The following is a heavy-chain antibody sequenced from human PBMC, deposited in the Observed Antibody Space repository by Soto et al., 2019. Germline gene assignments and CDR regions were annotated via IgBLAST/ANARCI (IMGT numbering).Heavy chain of an antibody. CDR1: GYTFTSYV. CDR3: ARHLPTMDV. V-gene: IGHV1-18*01. Sequence: QVQLVQSGAEVKKPGASVKVSCKASGYTFTSYVLTWVRQAPGQGLEWMGWMRAHNGNTNYAQQLQGRVTMTTDTSTSTASMGLRSLRSDETAVYFCARHLPTMDVWGQGPTVTVSS. CDR2: MRAHNGNT. J-gene: IGHJ6*02.